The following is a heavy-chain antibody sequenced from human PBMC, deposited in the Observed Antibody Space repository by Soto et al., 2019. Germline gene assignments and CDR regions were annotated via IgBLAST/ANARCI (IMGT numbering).Heavy chain of an antibody. CDR1: GGSISSGGYY. Sequence: PSETLSLTCTVPGGSISSGGYYWSWIRQHPGKGLEWIGYIYYSGSTYYNPSLKSRVTISVDTSKNQFSLKLSSVTAADTAVYYCARVGCSGGSCYSHDQNWFDPWGQGTLVTVSS. J-gene: IGHJ5*02. CDR3: ARVGCSGGSCYSHDQNWFDP. V-gene: IGHV4-31*03. CDR2: IYYSGST. D-gene: IGHD2-15*01.